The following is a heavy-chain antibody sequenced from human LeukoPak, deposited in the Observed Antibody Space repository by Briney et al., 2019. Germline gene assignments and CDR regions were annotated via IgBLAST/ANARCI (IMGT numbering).Heavy chain of an antibody. CDR2: VNSNGGT. J-gene: IGHJ5*02. V-gene: IGHV4-59*01. CDR1: GGSISTFS. Sequence: SETLSLTCTVSGGSISTFSWNWSRQPPGQGLEWIGYVNSNGGTYNNPSLKSRVTVSLDMSKNHFSLKLSSATAADTAVYYCARDAGGTCFDPWGREILVTVSS. CDR3: ARDAGGTCFDP.